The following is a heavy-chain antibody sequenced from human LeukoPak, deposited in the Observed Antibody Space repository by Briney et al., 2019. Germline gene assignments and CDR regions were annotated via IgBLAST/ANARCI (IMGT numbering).Heavy chain of an antibody. Sequence: GGSLRLSCAASGFTFSSYAMSWVRQAPGKGLEWVSGISWNSGSIGYADSVKGRFTISRDNAKNSLYLQMNSLRAEDTALYYCAKDIQSFEYSSSSDYYYYGMDVWGQGTTVTVSS. CDR2: ISWNSGSI. CDR1: GFTFSSYA. D-gene: IGHD6-6*01. CDR3: AKDIQSFEYSSSSDYYYYGMDV. J-gene: IGHJ6*02. V-gene: IGHV3-9*01.